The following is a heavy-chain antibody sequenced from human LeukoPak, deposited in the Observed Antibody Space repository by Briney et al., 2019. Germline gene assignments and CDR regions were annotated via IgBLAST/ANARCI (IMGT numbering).Heavy chain of an antibody. J-gene: IGHJ4*02. CDR3: ARDEVGGPLKY. V-gene: IGHV3-7*01. D-gene: IGHD1-26*01. Sequence: PGGSLRLSCLGSDFIFTKYWMTWVRQAPGRGLEWGANIREDGDKDNYIESVRGRFTISRDNAKTSIYLQMDSLSAEDTAVYYCARDEVGGPLKYWGQGILVTVSS. CDR1: DFIFTKYW. CDR2: IREDGDKD.